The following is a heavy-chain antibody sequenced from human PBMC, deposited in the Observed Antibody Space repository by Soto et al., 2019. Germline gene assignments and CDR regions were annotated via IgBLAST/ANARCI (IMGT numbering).Heavy chain of an antibody. D-gene: IGHD4-17*01. J-gene: IGHJ5*02. CDR2: ISSSSSTI. CDR1: GFTFSSYS. Sequence: EVQLVESGGGLVQPGGSLRLSCAASGFTFSSYSMNWVGQAPGKGVEWVSYISSSSSTIYYAVSVKGRFTISRDNAKNSLYLQMNSLRADDTAVYYCAREGGDLNWFDPWGQGTLVTVSS. V-gene: IGHV3-48*01. CDR3: AREGGDLNWFDP.